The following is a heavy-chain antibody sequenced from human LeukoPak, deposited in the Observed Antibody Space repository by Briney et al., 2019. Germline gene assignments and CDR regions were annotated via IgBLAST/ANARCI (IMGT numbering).Heavy chain of an antibody. Sequence: GASVTVSCTASGYTFTNYGVSWVRQAPGQGLEWMGWISVYKGNTNYAQKFQGRVTMTTDTSTSTAYVELRSLRSDDTAVYYCVRESRDYWGQRTLVTVSS. CDR2: ISVYKGNT. V-gene: IGHV1-18*01. J-gene: IGHJ4*02. CDR3: VRESRDY. CDR1: GYTFTNYG.